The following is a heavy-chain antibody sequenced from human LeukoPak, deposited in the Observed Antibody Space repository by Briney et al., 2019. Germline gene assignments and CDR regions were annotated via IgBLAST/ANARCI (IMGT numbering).Heavy chain of an antibody. CDR3: VTTLYSGTYGDAFDM. Sequence: GESLKISCQGSGYSFTRNWIGWVRQMPGKVLEWMGIMYPGDSETRYSPSFQSQVTISADKSISTAYLQWSSLKGSDTAMYYCVTTLYSGTYGDAFDMWAQGTMDTVSS. CDR2: MYPGDSET. V-gene: IGHV5-51*01. D-gene: IGHD1-26*01. CDR1: GYSFTRNW. J-gene: IGHJ3*02.